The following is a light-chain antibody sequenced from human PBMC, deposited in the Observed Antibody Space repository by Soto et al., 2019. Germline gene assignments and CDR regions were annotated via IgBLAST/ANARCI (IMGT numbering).Light chain of an antibody. CDR2: DAS. CDR1: QGFISS. J-gene: IGKJ4*01. CDR3: QQRSSWPLT. V-gene: IGKV3-11*01. Sequence: EIVLTQSPATLSLSPGERATLSCRASQGFISSLAWYQQKPGQAPRLLIYDASNRATGIPARFSGSGSGTDFTLTITSLEPEDFAIYYCQQRSSWPLTFGGGTKVKIK.